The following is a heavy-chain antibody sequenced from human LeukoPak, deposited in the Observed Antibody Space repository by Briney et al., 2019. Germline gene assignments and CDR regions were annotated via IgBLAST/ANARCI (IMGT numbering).Heavy chain of an antibody. J-gene: IGHJ5*02. CDR3: ARHRLHDYGGLGWFDP. V-gene: IGHV4-39*01. CDR1: GGSISSSSYY. Sequence: PSETLSLTCTVSGGSISSSSYYWGWIRQPPGKGLEWIGTMSYGGSSFYNPSLKSRVTISVDTSKNQYSLKLSSVTAADTAVYYCARHRLHDYGGLGWFDPWGQGTLVTVSS. CDR2: MSYGGSS. D-gene: IGHD4-23*01.